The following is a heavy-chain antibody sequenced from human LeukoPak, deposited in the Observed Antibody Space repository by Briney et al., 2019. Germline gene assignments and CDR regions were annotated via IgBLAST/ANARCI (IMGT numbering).Heavy chain of an antibody. D-gene: IGHD4-17*01. CDR2: IKQDGTEK. J-gene: IGHJ4*02. V-gene: IGHV3-7*01. CDR3: AITVTGGIDY. Sequence: PGGSLRLSCAASGFTFTTYWMSWVRQAPGKGLEWVANIKQDGTEKYYVDSVKGRFTISRGNAKNTLYLQMNSLRAEDTAVYYCAITVTGGIDYWGQGTLVTVSS. CDR1: GFTFTTYW.